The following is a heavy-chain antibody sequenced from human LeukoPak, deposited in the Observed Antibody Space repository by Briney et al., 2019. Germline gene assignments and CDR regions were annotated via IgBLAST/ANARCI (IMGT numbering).Heavy chain of an antibody. CDR1: GYTFTAYY. V-gene: IGHV1-2*02. J-gene: IGHJ4*02. Sequence: ASVKVSCETSGYTFTAYYIHWMRQAPGQGLEWMGWINPISGDTGYAQKFLGRVTVTRDRSISAVYMEFSRLSSDDTAVYYCARYDLIGRYYFDYWGQGTLVTVSS. CDR3: ARYDLIGRYYFDY. CDR2: INPISGDT. D-gene: IGHD5-12*01.